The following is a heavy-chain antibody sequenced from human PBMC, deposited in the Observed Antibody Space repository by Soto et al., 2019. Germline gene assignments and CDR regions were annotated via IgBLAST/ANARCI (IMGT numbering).Heavy chain of an antibody. CDR3: ARRPSNFYMDV. J-gene: IGHJ6*03. CDR1: GGSISNYY. Sequence: SVPLSLTCTVSGGSISNYYWILVRQPPGKGLEWIGYIYYSGSTKSNPSLKSRVTISVDTSKNQFSLNLSSVTAADTAVYYCARRPSNFYMDVWGKGTTVTVSS. CDR2: IYYSGST. V-gene: IGHV4-59*08.